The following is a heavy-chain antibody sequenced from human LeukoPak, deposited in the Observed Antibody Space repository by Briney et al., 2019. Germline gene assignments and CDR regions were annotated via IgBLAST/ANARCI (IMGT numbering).Heavy chain of an antibody. D-gene: IGHD2-15*01. J-gene: IGHJ4*02. CDR1: GGTFSSYA. CDR2: IIPIFGTA. CDR3: ARELRYCSGGSCYRGLDY. Sequence: SVKVSCKASGGTFSSYAISWVRQAPGQGLEWMGGIIPIFGTANYAQKFQGRVTIPTDESTSTAYMELSSLRSEDTAVYYCARELRYCSGGSCYRGLDYWGQGTLVTVSS. V-gene: IGHV1-69*05.